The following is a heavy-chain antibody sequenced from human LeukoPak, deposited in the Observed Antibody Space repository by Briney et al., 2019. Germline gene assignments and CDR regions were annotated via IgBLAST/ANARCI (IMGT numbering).Heavy chain of an antibody. D-gene: IGHD5-12*01. CDR1: GGSFSGYY. V-gene: IGHV4-34*01. CDR3: ARHAVATDGMDV. CDR2: INHSGST. Sequence: SETLSLTCAVYGGSFSGYYWSWIRQPPGKGLEWIGEINHSGSTNYNPSLKSRVTISVDTSKNQFSLKLSSVTAADTAVYYCARHAVATDGMDVWGQGTTVTVSS. J-gene: IGHJ6*02.